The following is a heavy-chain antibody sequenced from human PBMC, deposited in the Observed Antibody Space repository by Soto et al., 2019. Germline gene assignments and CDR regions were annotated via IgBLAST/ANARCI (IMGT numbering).Heavy chain of an antibody. CDR1: GYTFTGYY. CDR3: AEGVVPAAIPPLYYYYGMDV. D-gene: IGHD2-2*01. V-gene: IGHV1-2*02. J-gene: IGHJ6*02. Sequence: GASVKVSCKASGYTFTGYYMHWVRQAPGQGLEWMGWINPNSGGTNYAQKFQGRVTMTRDTSISTAYMELSSLRSEDTAVYYCAEGVVPAAIPPLYYYYGMDVWGQGTTVTVSS. CDR2: INPNSGGT.